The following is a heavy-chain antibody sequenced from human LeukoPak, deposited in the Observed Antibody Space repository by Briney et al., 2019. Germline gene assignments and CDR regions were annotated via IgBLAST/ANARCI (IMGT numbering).Heavy chain of an antibody. V-gene: IGHV4-39*07. D-gene: IGHD3-22*01. CDR3: ARVTAGGDSSGYYLYYYYYGMDV. Sequence: SETLSLTCTVSGGSISNSRYYWGWIRQPPGKGLEWFGSLYYSGRTYYNPSLKSRVTISVDTSKNQFSLKLSSVTAADTAVYYCARVTAGGDSSGYYLYYYYYGMDVWGQGTTVTVSS. CDR1: GGSISNSRYY. J-gene: IGHJ6*02. CDR2: LYYSGRT.